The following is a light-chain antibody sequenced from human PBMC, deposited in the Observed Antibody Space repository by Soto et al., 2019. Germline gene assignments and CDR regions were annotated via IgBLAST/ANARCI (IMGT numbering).Light chain of an antibody. CDR1: QEISNH. Sequence: DIHMTQSPSSLSASVGDRVTITCRASQEISNHLAWFQQKPGKPPKSLIYDASSLQSGVPSKFSGSGSGTDFTLTISSLQPEDFATYYCQQYHNYPVTFGGGTKVEIK. J-gene: IGKJ4*01. CDR2: DAS. V-gene: IGKV1-16*02. CDR3: QQYHNYPVT.